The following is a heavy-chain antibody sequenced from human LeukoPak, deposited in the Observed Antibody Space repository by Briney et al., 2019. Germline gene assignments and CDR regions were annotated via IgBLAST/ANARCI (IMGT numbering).Heavy chain of an antibody. CDR3: AKESPDV. J-gene: IGHJ6*04. CDR2: ISASCGTT. Sequence: RQAPGKGFVCVSAISASCGTTYYADSVKARFTISRDNSKNTLYLQMNSLRAEDTAVYYCAKESPDVWGKGTPVTVSS. V-gene: IGHV3-23*01.